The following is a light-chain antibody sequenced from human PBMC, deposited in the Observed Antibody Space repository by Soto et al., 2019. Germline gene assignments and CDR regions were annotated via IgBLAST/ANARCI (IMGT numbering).Light chain of an antibody. V-gene: IGKV1-39*01. Sequence: DIQMTQSPSSLSASVGDRVTITCRASQSITSNLNWYQQKPGRAPKLLISAASSLQSGVPSRFSGSGSGTDFTLTISSLQPDDFATYYCQQSYGTPLTFGGGTKVEIK. CDR2: AAS. CDR3: QQSYGTPLT. J-gene: IGKJ4*01. CDR1: QSITSN.